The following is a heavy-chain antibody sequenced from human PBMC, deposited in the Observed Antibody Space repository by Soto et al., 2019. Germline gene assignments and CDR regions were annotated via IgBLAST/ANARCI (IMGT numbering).Heavy chain of an antibody. D-gene: IGHD3-9*01. CDR2: VSAYNGNT. J-gene: IGHJ4*01. Sequence: QIQLVQSGAEVKKPGASVKVSCKASGYTLTSYGISWVRQAPGQGPEWMGWVSAYNGNTNYAQKFQGRVTMTTDASTNTAYTELRSLRSDDTAVYYCERDEDYDILTGYYQFDFWGQGTQVSVSS. V-gene: IGHV1-18*01. CDR1: GYTLTSYG. CDR3: ERDEDYDILTGYYQFDF.